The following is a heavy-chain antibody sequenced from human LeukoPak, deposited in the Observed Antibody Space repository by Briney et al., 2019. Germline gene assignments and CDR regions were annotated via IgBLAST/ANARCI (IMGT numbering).Heavy chain of an antibody. Sequence: SQTLSLTCTVSGGSISSGGYYWSWIRQPPGKGLEWIGYIYYSGSTNYNPSLKSRVTISVDTSKNQFSLKLSSVTAADTAVYYCARQDGGLYYFDYWGQGTLVTVSS. D-gene: IGHD4-23*01. CDR3: ARQDGGLYYFDY. CDR1: GGSISSGGYY. CDR2: IYYSGST. V-gene: IGHV4-61*08. J-gene: IGHJ4*02.